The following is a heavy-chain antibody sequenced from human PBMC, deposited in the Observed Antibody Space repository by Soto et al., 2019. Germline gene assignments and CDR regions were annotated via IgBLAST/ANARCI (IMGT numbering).Heavy chain of an antibody. CDR2: SNHSGST. J-gene: IGHJ6*02. Sequence: QVQLQQWGAGLLKPSETLSLTCAVYGGSFSGYYWSWIRQPPGKGLEWLGESNHSGSTNYNPSLKSRVTISVDSSKNQFSLKLSSVTAADTAVDYSARQNPRTLKVQPQSYGMDVWGQGTTVTVSS. CDR1: GGSFSGYY. V-gene: IGHV4-34*01. CDR3: ARQNPRTLKVQPQSYGMDV. D-gene: IGHD1-1*01.